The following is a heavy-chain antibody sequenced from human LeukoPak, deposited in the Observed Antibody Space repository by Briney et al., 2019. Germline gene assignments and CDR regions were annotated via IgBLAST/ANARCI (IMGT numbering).Heavy chain of an antibody. J-gene: IGHJ6*02. CDR1: GGSISGYY. D-gene: IGHD2-8*01. Sequence: SETLSLTCTVSGGSISGYYWSWIRQPPGKGLEWIRYTYYSGSTYYNPSLKSRVTISVDTSKNQFSLKLNSVTAADTAVYYCARDEMGDVWGQGTTVTVSS. V-gene: IGHV4-59*01. CDR2: TYYSGST. CDR3: ARDEMGDV.